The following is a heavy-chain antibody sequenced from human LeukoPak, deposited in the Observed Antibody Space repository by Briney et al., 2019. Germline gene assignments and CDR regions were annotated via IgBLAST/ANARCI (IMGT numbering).Heavy chain of an antibody. J-gene: IGHJ4*02. CDR3: ARNGHSSGWSGGGYFDY. Sequence: SETLSLTCTVSGVYITNGLYFWNWIRQPAGKGLEWIGRIYSNGDTNYNPSLKSRVTISQDRTRNQFSLQLNSVTPEDTAVYYCARNGHSSGWSGGGYFDYWGQGTLVTVSS. V-gene: IGHV4-61*02. D-gene: IGHD6-19*01. CDR2: IYSNGDT. CDR1: GVYITNGLYF.